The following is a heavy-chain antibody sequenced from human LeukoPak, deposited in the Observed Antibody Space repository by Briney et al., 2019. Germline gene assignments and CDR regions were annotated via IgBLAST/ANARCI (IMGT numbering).Heavy chain of an antibody. V-gene: IGHV3-48*02. J-gene: IGHJ3*02. CDR1: GFTFTTYN. Sequence: GGPLRLSCEASGFTFTTYNMNWVRQAPGKWLEWVSYISSSGGTIYYADSVKGRFTISRDSAKNSLYLQMNSLRDEDTAVYYCARDFYGDWAFDIWDQGTMVTVSS. CDR3: ARDFYGDWAFDI. D-gene: IGHD4-17*01. CDR2: ISSSGGTI.